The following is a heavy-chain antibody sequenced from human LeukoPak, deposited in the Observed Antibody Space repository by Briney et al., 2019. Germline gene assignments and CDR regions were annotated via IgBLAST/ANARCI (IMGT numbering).Heavy chain of an antibody. J-gene: IGHJ5*02. CDR3: ARDENGYVWGSFRA. V-gene: IGHV4-34*01. CDR1: GGSFSGYY. D-gene: IGHD3-16*02. Sequence: SETLSLTCAVHGGSFSGYYWSWIRQPPGKGLEWIGEINHSGSTNYNPSLKSRVTMSLDTSKNQFSLKLSSVTAADTAVYYCARDENGYVWGSFRAWGQGTLVTVSS. CDR2: INHSGST.